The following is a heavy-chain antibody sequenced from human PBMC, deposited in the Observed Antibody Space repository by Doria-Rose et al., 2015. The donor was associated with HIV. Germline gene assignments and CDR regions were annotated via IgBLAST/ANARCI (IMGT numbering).Heavy chain of an antibody. D-gene: IGHD6-13*01. CDR3: ARIKSSRWYHKYYFDF. CDR1: GVSLSSPGMG. J-gene: IGHJ4*02. CDR2: IFSDDAR. Sequence: QVTLKESGPVLVKPTETLTLTCTVSGVSLSSPGMGVSWIRQPPGKALEWLANIFSDDARSYKTSLKSRLTISRRTSKGQLVLTMTDMDPVDTATYYCARIKSSRWYHKYYFDFWGQGTLVIVSA. V-gene: IGHV2-26*01.